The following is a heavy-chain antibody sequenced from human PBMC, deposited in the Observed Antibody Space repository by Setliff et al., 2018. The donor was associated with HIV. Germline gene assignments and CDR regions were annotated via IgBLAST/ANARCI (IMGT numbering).Heavy chain of an antibody. CDR2: IHPVDSDT. CDR3: AKDPRAAVATICDY. V-gene: IGHV5-51*01. CDR1: GYSFTSNW. J-gene: IGHJ4*02. D-gene: IGHD5-12*01. Sequence: PGESLKISCKGSGYSFTSNWIGWVRQMPGKGLEWMGIIHPVDSDTRYSPSFQGQVTISADKSISTAYLQWSTLRAEDTAVYYCAKDPRAAVATICDYWGQGTLVTVSS.